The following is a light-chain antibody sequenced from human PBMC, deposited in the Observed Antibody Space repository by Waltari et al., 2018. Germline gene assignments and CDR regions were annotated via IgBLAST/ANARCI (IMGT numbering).Light chain of an antibody. V-gene: IGKV4-1*01. J-gene: IGKJ1*01. CDR1: QSVLYSSNNKNY. CDR3: QQYYSTRT. Sequence: DIVMTQSTDSLAVSLGERDTINCKSSQSVLYSSNNKNYLAWYQQKPGQPPKLLIYWASTRESGVPDRFSGSGSGTDFTLTISSLQAEDVAVYYCQQYYSTRTFGQGTKVEIK. CDR2: WAS.